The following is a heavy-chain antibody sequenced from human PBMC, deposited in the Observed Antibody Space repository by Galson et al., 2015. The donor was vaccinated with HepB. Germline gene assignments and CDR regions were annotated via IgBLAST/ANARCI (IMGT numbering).Heavy chain of an antibody. CDR3: VPFPTALPPGDS. Sequence: SLRLSCAASGFIVSSNYMSWVRQAPGKGLEWVSGIYSGGTRYYEDPVKGGLTISRDKNRNKVYLQMSSLTPEDTAVYFCVPFPTALPPGDSRGQGTLVTVSS. D-gene: IGHD3-16*01. V-gene: IGHV3-66*01. CDR1: GFIVSSNY. J-gene: IGHJ4*02. CDR2: IYSGGTR.